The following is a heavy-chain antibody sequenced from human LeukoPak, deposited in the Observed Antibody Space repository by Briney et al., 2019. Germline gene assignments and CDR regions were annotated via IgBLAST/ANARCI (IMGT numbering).Heavy chain of an antibody. CDR1: GDSISNLY. V-gene: IGHV4-59*08. CDR3: ARLSLHCSGGSCYRGAFDS. D-gene: IGHD2-15*01. J-gene: IGHJ4*02. Sequence: PSETLSLTCTVSGDSISNLYWSWIRQPPGKGLEWIAYVYYSGVTSYNPSLKSRVAISIDTSKNQFSLNLTSVTAADTAVYYCARLSLHCSGGSCYRGAFDSWGQGTLVTVSS. CDR2: VYYSGVT.